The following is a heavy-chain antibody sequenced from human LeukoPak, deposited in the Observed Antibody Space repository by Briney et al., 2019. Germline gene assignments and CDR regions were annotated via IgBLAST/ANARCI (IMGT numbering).Heavy chain of an antibody. D-gene: IGHD6-13*01. CDR3: ARGAFGSSWYGACDY. Sequence: GGSLRLSCAASGFIFSDYAMHWVRPAPGKWLEWVGVISYDGSNKYYADSVKGRFTISRDNSKNTLYLQMNSLRAEDTAVYYCARGAFGSSWYGACDYWGQGTLVTVSS. J-gene: IGHJ4*02. V-gene: IGHV3-30*19. CDR2: ISYDGSNK. CDR1: GFIFSDYA.